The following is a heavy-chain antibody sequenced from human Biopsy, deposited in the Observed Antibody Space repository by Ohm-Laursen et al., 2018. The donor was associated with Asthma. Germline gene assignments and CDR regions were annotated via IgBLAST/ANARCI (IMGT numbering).Heavy chain of an antibody. D-gene: IGHD6-13*01. CDR1: GFNFPNYG. J-gene: IGHJ4*02. CDR3: AKDRVAGRSYYFDY. CDR2: ILFDGRKI. Sequence: SLRLSCAAAGFNFPNYGMNWVRRAPAKGLEWVAQILFDGRKINKPDSVKGRFTISRDNSKNMVYLQMNSLRPEDTVVYYCAKDRVAGRSYYFDYWGQGSLVSVSS. V-gene: IGHV3-30*18.